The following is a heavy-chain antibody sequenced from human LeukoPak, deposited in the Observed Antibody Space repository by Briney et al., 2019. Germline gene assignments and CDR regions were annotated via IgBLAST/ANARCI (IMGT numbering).Heavy chain of an antibody. D-gene: IGHD6-19*01. CDR3: AKGPLIEVAGTTWDH. Sequence: GGSLRLSCAASGFTFSSAWMTWVRQAPGKGLEWVSAIDGGGGSTYYADSVKGRFTISRDNSKNTLNLQMNSLRADDTAVYYCAKGPLIEVAGTTWDHWGQGTLVTVSS. CDR1: GFTFSSAW. CDR2: IDGGGGST. V-gene: IGHV3-23*01. J-gene: IGHJ4*02.